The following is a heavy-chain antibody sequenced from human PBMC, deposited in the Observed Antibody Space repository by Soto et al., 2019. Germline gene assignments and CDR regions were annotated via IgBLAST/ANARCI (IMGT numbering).Heavy chain of an antibody. CDR1: GGSISRYY. CDR3: AGTYSSGWYIEY. V-gene: IGHV4-59*01. Sequence: QVQLQESGPGLVKPSETLSLTCTVSGGSISRYYWSWIRQPPGKGLEWIGYIYYSGSTNYNPSLKRRVTISVDTSKNQFSLKLSSVTAADTAVYYCAGTYSSGWYIEYWGQGTLVTVSS. D-gene: IGHD6-19*01. CDR2: IYYSGST. J-gene: IGHJ4*02.